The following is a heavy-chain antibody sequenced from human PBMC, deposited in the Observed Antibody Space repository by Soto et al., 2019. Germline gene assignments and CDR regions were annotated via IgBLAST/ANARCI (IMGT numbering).Heavy chain of an antibody. J-gene: IGHJ2*01. V-gene: IGHV3-33*01. Sequence: VQLVESGGGVVQPGRSLRLSCEASGFVYSQYAMHWVRQAPGKGPEWVALIWNDGGQKNYVDSVKGRFTISRDNSKNTLNLQMNSLRADDTAMYFCVRGIPSQYSSTWLYWHFDLWGPGTLVTVSS. CDR1: GFVYSQYA. CDR2: IWNDGGQK. D-gene: IGHD6-13*01. CDR3: VRGIPSQYSSTWLYWHFDL.